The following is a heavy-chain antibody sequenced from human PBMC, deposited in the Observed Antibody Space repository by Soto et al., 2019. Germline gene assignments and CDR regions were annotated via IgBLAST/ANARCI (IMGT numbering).Heavy chain of an antibody. V-gene: IGHV3-33*01. CDR1: GFTFSSYG. J-gene: IGHJ5*02. Sequence: PGGSLRLSCAASGFTFSSYGMHWVRQAPGKGLEWVAVIWYDGSNKYYADSVKGRFTISRDNSKNTLYLQMNSLRAEDTAVYYCARDLLGYCSSTSCYRSPLDPWGQGTLVTVPQ. CDR2: IWYDGSNK. D-gene: IGHD2-2*01. CDR3: ARDLLGYCSSTSCYRSPLDP.